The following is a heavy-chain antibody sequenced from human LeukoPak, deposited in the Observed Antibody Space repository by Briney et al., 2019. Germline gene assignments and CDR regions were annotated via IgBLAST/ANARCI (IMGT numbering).Heavy chain of an antibody. CDR2: ITGSSNYV. V-gene: IGHV3-21*01. CDR1: GFTFSNYS. J-gene: IGHJ4*02. D-gene: IGHD3-16*01. Sequence: GGSPRLSCAVSGFTFSNYSMNWVRQAPGKGLEWVSSITGSSNYVYYADSVKGRFTVSRDNAKNSLNLQMNSLRAEDTAVYYCARDMITFGGALFDYWGQGTLVTVSS. CDR3: ARDMITFGGALFDY.